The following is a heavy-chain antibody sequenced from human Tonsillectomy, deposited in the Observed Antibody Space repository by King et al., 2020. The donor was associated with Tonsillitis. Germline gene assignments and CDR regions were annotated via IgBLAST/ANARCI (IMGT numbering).Heavy chain of an antibody. D-gene: IGHD1-1*01. CDR3: ARDREEGHNRYSYYGVDV. CDR2: ISAYNGHT. J-gene: IGHJ6*02. CDR1: GYTFTSYG. V-gene: IGHV1-18*01. Sequence: VQLVESGAEVKKPGASVKVSCKASGYTFTSYGISWVRQAPGQGLEWMGWISAYNGHTNYVQKLQGRVTMTTDTSTSTAYMELRSLRSDDTAVYYCARDREEGHNRYSYYGVDVWGQGTTVTVSS.